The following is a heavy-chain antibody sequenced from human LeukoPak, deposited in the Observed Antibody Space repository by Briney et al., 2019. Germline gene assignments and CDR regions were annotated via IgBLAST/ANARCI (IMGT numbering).Heavy chain of an antibody. V-gene: IGHV4-59*08. CDR3: ARRADLNWYFDL. D-gene: IGHD3/OR15-3a*01. J-gene: IGHJ2*01. CDR2: IYYSGST. CDR1: GGSISSYY. Sequence: PSETLSLTCTVSGGSISSYYWSWIRQPPGKGLEWIGYIYYSGSTNYNPSLNSRVTISVDTSKNQFSLKLSSVTAADTAVYYCARRADLNWYFDLWGRGTLVTVSS.